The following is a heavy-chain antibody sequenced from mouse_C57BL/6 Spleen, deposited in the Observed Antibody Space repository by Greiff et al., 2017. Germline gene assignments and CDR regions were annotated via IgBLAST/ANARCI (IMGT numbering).Heavy chain of an antibody. CDR2: INPSSGNT. Sequence: QVQLQQSGAELARPGASVKMSCKASGYTFTSYTMHWVKQRPGQGLEWIGYINPSSGNTKYNQKFKDKATLTADKSSSTAYMQLSSLPSEDSAVYYCSRAGHSNYASFAYWGQGTLVTVSA. CDR3: SRAGHSNYASFAY. CDR1: GYTFTSYT. D-gene: IGHD2-5*01. J-gene: IGHJ3*01. V-gene: IGHV1-4*01.